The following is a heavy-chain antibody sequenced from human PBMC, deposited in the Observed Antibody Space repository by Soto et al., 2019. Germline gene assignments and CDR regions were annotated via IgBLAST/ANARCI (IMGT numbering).Heavy chain of an antibody. CDR3: AKEGNIVVVPAHRSWFDP. V-gene: IGHV3-23*01. J-gene: IGHJ5*02. CDR1: GFTFSSYA. D-gene: IGHD2-2*01. CDR2: ISGSGGST. Sequence: GGSLRLSCAASGFTFSSYAMSWVRQAPGKGLEWVSAISGSGGSTYYADSVKGRFTISRDNSKNTLYLQMNSLRAEDTAVYYCAKEGNIVVVPAHRSWFDPWGQGTLVTASS.